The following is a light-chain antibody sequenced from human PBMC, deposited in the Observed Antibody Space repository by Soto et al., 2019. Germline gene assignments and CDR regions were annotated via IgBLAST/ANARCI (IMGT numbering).Light chain of an antibody. CDR2: EGT. CDR3: SSYISSSTPYV. V-gene: IGLV2-14*02. Sequence: QSALTQPASVSGSPGQSITISCTGTSSDAGNYNLVSWYQQHPGKAPKLIISEGTKRPSGVSNRFSGSKSGYTASLTISGLQAEDEGDYYCSSYISSSTPYVFGTGTKLTVL. J-gene: IGLJ1*01. CDR1: SSDAGNYNL.